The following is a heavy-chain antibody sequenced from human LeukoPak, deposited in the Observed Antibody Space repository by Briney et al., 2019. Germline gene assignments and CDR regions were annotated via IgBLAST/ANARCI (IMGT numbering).Heavy chain of an antibody. CDR3: ASARGSSVDY. V-gene: IGHV3-21*01. D-gene: IGHD6-6*01. CDR1: GFTFSSYS. Sequence: GGSLRLSCAASGFTFSSYSMDWVRQAPGKGLEWVSSISSSSSYIYYADTVKGRFTISRDNAKNSLYLQMNSLRAEDTAVYYCASARGSSVDYWGQGTLVTVSS. J-gene: IGHJ4*02. CDR2: ISSSSSYI.